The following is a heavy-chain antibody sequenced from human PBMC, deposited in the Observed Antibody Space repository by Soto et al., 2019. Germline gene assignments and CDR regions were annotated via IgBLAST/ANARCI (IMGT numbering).Heavy chain of an antibody. Sequence: PSETLSLTCGVSGYAINSGYYWGWIRQSPGKGLEWIGNMYHGGFSYYSPSLKGRVTISVDTWKNRFSLNLRSVTAADTAVYYCARTVVVVLSNVPDYFDYWGQGMLVTVSS. V-gene: IGHV4-38-2*01. CDR3: ARTVVVVLSNVPDYFDY. CDR2: MYHGGFS. CDR1: GYAINSGYY. J-gene: IGHJ4*02. D-gene: IGHD2-15*01.